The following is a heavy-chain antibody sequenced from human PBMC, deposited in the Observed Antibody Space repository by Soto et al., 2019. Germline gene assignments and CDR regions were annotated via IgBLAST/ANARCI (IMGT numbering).Heavy chain of an antibody. CDR2: ISGSGDGT. CDR3: AKVSRAVAGVYFDY. D-gene: IGHD6-19*01. Sequence: GGSLRLSSTASVFTFISYAMSWVRQAPGKGLEWVSSISGSGDGTYYGDSVKGRFTISRDNSKNTLYLQMNSLRAEDTAVYYCAKVSRAVAGVYFDYWGQGTLVTVSS. V-gene: IGHV3-23*01. J-gene: IGHJ4*02. CDR1: VFTFISYA.